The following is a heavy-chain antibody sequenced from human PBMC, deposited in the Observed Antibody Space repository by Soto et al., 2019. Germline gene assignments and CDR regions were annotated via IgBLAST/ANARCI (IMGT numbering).Heavy chain of an antibody. V-gene: IGHV3-23*01. D-gene: IGHD6-13*01. J-gene: IGHJ4*02. CDR1: GFTFSSYG. CDR3: PYSSTPIDF. CDR2: ISGSGGST. Sequence: PGESLKISCAASGFTFSSYGMSWVRQAPGKGLEWVSAISGSGGSTYYADSVKGRFTISRDNSKNTLYLQMNSLRAEDTAVYYCPYSSTPIDFRGQGTLVTLSS.